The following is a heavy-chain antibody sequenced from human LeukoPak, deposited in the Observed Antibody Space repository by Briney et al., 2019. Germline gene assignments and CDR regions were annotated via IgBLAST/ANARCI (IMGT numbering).Heavy chain of an antibody. V-gene: IGHV3-66*01. Sequence: GGSLRLYCAASGFTVSRNYMSWLRQTPGKGLEWVSILYFDDYTLYTDSVKGRFTISRDDSKNALYLQMNSLRAEDTALYFCARGGTSYYPSDWGQGTLVTVSS. J-gene: IGHJ4*02. CDR3: ARGGTSYYPSD. CDR2: LYFDDYT. D-gene: IGHD3-10*01. CDR1: GFTVSRNY.